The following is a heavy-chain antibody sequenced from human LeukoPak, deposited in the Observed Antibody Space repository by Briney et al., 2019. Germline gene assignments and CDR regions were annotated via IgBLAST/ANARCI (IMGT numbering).Heavy chain of an antibody. Sequence: GGSLRLSCAASGFTFSSYSMNWVRQAPGKGLEWVSSISSSSSYIYYVDSVTGRYTISRDNAKKSVYLQMNSLRAEDTAVYYCARDEDGDYTPDYWGQGTLVTVSS. CDR3: ARDEDGDYTPDY. CDR2: ISSSSSYI. V-gene: IGHV3-21*01. J-gene: IGHJ4*02. D-gene: IGHD4-17*01. CDR1: GFTFSSYS.